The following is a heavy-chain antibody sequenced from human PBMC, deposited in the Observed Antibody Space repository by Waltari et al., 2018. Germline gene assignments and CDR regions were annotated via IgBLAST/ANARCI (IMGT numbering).Heavy chain of an antibody. J-gene: IGHJ3*02. CDR1: GGSISSSSYY. D-gene: IGHD3-3*01. CDR3: ARGRDWLLVSLDAFDI. V-gene: IGHV4-39*01. Sequence: QLQLQESGPGLVKPSETLSLTCTVSGGSISSSSYYWGWIRQPPGKGLEWIGSIYYSGSTYYNPSLKSRVTISVDTSKNQFSLKLSSVTAADTAVYYCARGRDWLLVSLDAFDIWGQGTMVTVSS. CDR2: IYYSGST.